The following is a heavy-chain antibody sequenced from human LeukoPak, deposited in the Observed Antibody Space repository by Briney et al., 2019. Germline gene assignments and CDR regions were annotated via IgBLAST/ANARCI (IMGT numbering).Heavy chain of an antibody. V-gene: IGHV4-59*01. J-gene: IGHJ4*02. Sequence: SETLSLTCTVSGGSISSYYWSWIRQPPGKGLEWVGYIYYSGSTNYNPSLKGRGNISVDTSKNQFSRKLSSVTAADTGVYYCARDRGPYCSGSSCYLYWGQGTLVTVSS. CDR3: ARDRGPYCSGSSCYLY. CDR1: GGSISSYY. CDR2: IYYSGST. D-gene: IGHD2-15*01.